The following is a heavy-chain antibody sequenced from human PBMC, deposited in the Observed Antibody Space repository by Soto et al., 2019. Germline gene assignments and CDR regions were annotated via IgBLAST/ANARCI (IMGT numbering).Heavy chain of an antibody. Sequence: QVQLVQSGAEVKKPGASVKVSCKASGYTFNNYGMGWVRQAPGQGLEWMGGIIPMIGRTNYAQKFQGRLTLTADASRSTAYMELRSLRSDDTAVYYCASWDYDVLTGYSYDDWGQGTLVTVSS. V-gene: IGHV1-69*01. CDR3: ASWDYDVLTGYSYDD. CDR1: GYTFNNYG. CDR2: IIPMIGRT. D-gene: IGHD3-9*01. J-gene: IGHJ4*02.